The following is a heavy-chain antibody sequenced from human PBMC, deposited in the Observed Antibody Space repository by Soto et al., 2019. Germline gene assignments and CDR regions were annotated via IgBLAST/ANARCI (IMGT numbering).Heavy chain of an antibody. CDR2: ISHDGSDK. Sequence: SLSLAFAASSFPFGDFCTHWLRQAPGKGLEWVAVISHDGSDKFYADSVKARFTISRDNSKNTLYLQMSGLRAEDTAVYYCAKSPDFFCSSDNCYRYYFDYCSQGTLVTVSS. D-gene: IGHD2-2*02. CDR3: AKSPDFFCSSDNCYRYYFDY. CDR1: SFPFGDFC. J-gene: IGHJ4*02. V-gene: IGHV3-30*18.